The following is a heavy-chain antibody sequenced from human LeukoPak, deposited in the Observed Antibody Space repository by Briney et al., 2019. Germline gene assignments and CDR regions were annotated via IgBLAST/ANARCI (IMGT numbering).Heavy chain of an antibody. CDR2: IRSKANSYAT. Sequence: PGGSLRLSCAASGFTFSGSAMHWVRQASGKGLEWVGRIRSKANSYATAYAASVKGRFTISRDDSKNTAYLQMNSLKTEDTAVYYCTSRGEMATMVDWGQGTLVTVSS. CDR1: GFTFSGSA. J-gene: IGHJ4*02. V-gene: IGHV3-73*01. CDR3: TSRGEMATMVD. D-gene: IGHD5-24*01.